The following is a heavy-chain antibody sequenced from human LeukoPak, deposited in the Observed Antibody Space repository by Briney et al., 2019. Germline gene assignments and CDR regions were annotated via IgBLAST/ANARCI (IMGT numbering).Heavy chain of an antibody. CDR1: GFTFSSYA. CDR3: AKDAPVVVVVAATFDY. V-gene: IGHV3-23*01. J-gene: IGHJ4*02. D-gene: IGHD2-15*01. CDR2: ISGSGGST. Sequence: PGGSLRLSCAASGFTFSSYAMSWVRQAPGKGLEWVSAISGSGGSTYYADSVKGRFTISRDNSKNTLYLQMNNLRAEDTAVYYCAKDAPVVVVVAATFDYWGQGTLVTVSS.